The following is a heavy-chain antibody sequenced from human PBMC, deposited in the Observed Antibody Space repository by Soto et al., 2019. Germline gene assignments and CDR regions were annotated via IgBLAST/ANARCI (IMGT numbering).Heavy chain of an antibody. J-gene: IGHJ4*02. CDR1: GFTFSDHY. CDR2: IRKRINSYTT. CDR3: ARVMVVVGHYYFDY. Sequence: EVQLVESGGGLAQPGGSLRLSCAASGFTFSDHYMDWVRQAPGKGLEWVGRIRKRINSYTTEYAASVKGRFTISRDDSKTSLDLQMHRLNTDDTAVYYCARVMVVVGHYYFDYWGQGTLVTVSS. D-gene: IGHD2-15*01. V-gene: IGHV3-72*01.